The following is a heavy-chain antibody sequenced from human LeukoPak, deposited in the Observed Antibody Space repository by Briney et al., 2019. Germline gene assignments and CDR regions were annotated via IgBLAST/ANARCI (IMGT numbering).Heavy chain of an antibody. J-gene: IGHJ4*02. CDR1: GASISSYYW. CDR3: AREQLGLHYFDY. V-gene: IGHV4-4*02. CDR2: IYHSGST. Sequence: SETLSLTCTVSGASISSYYWSWVRQPPGKGLEWIGEIYHSGSTNYNPSLKSRVTISVDKSKNQFSLKLSSVTAADTAVYYCAREQLGLHYFDYWGQGTLVTVSS. D-gene: IGHD6-6*01.